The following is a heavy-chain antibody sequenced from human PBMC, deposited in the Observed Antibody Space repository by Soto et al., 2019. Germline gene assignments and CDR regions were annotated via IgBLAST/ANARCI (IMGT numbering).Heavy chain of an antibody. CDR3: VRDSPIGSTFSGYDGIDY. CDR1: GGTFSNDI. J-gene: IGHJ4*02. D-gene: IGHD5-12*01. CDR2: NIPLLETT. Sequence: SVKVSCKTSGGTFSNDIITWVRQAPGQRLEWKGRNIPLLETTNYAQKFQGRVTITAYKSTGTSYMELNSLRSEDTAVYFFVRDSPIGSTFSGYDGIDYWGQGTLVTVSS. V-gene: IGHV1-69*08.